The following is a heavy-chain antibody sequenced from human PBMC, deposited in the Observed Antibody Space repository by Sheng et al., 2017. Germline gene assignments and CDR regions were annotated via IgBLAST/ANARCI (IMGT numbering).Heavy chain of an antibody. V-gene: IGHV3-11*05. J-gene: IGHJ4*02. CDR2: ISSSSSYT. CDR3: ARELVLLNPHFDY. Sequence: QVQLVESGGGLVKPGGSLRLSCAASGFTFSDYYMSWIRQAPGKGLEWVSYISSSSSYTNYADSVKGRFTISRDNAKNSLYLQMNSLRAEDTAVYYCARELVLLNPHFDYWGQGTLVTVSS. CDR1: GFTFSDYY. D-gene: IGHD2-15*01.